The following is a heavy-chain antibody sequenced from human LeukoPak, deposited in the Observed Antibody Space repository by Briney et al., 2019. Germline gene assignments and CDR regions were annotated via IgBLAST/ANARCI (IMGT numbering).Heavy chain of an antibody. J-gene: IGHJ4*02. CDR1: GGSISSYY. D-gene: IGHD1-26*01. CDR3: ARVSGSYYRYFDY. V-gene: IGHV4-59*01. Sequence: SETLSLTCTVSGGSISSYYWSWIRQPPGKGLEWIGNIYYSGSTNYNPSLKSRVTISVDTSKNQFSLKLSSVTAADTAVYYCARVSGSYYRYFDYWGQGTLVTVSS. CDR2: IYYSGST.